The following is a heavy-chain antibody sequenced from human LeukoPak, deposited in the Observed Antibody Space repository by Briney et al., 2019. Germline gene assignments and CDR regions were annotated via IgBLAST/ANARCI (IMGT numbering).Heavy chain of an antibody. CDR1: GFTFSSYA. J-gene: IGHJ4*02. CDR2: ISGSGGST. Sequence: PGGSLRLSCAASGFTFSSYAMSWVREAPGKGLELVSAISGSGGSTYYADSVKGRFTISRDNSKSALYLQMNSLRTKDTALYYRASVKVFDGWGQGSLVTVSS. D-gene: IGHD3-16*02. V-gene: IGHV3-23*01. CDR3: ASVKVFDG.